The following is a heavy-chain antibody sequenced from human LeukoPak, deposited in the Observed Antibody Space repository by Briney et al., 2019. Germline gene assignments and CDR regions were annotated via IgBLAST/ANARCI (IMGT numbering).Heavy chain of an antibody. D-gene: IGHD5-18*01. V-gene: IGHV1-2*02. CDR2: INPNTGGI. CDR3: ARDPYSNYFDY. CDR1: GYTFTGYY. Sequence: GASMKVSCKSSGYTFTGYYMHWVRQAPGQGLEWMGWINPNTGGINYAQKFQGRVTMTRDTSISAAYMELSRLRSDDTAVYYCARDPYSNYFDYWGQGTVVTVSS. J-gene: IGHJ4*02.